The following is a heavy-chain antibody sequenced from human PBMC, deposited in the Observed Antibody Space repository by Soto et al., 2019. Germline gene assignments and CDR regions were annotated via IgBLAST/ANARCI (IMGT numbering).Heavy chain of an antibody. CDR1: GYSFTHYW. D-gene: IGHD2-15*01. CDR3: AKNPPGGNQGRAYAMDV. J-gene: IGHJ6*02. CDR2: IDPSDSYI. V-gene: IGHV5-10-1*01. Sequence: PGESLKISCKASGYSFTHYWISWVRQVPGKGLEWMGKIDPSDSYIDYSPSFQGHVTMSVDKSTTTAYLQWGSLKASDSAFYYCAKNPPGGNQGRAYAMDVWGQGTTVTVSS.